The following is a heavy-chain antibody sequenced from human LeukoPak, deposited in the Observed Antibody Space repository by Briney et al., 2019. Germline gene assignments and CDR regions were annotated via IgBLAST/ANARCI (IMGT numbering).Heavy chain of an antibody. CDR3: VRDQGRYYYGSGSFWLDY. V-gene: IGHV3-21*01. J-gene: IGHJ4*02. CDR1: GYTFNDYT. Sequence: GGSLRLSCAASGYTFNDYTMSCVRPALGRGVEWISYIISASSYMFYADSVQSRFTSSRDNAKNSLLLQMNSLRAEDTAVYYCVRDQGRYYYGSGSFWLDYWGQGTLVTVSS. CDR2: IISASSYM. D-gene: IGHD3-10*01.